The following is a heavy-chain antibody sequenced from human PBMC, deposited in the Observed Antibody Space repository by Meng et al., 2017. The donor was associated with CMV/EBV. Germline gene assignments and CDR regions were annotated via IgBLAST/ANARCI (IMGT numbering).Heavy chain of an antibody. CDR1: GFTFSSYA. Sequence: GESLKISCAASGFTFSSYAMHWVRQAPGKGLEWVAVISYDGSNKYYADSVKGRFTISRDNSKNTLYLQMNSLRAEDTAVYYCASISRFLEWLNFDYWGQGTLVTVSS. D-gene: IGHD3-3*01. J-gene: IGHJ4*02. V-gene: IGHV3-30-3*01. CDR2: ISYDGSNK. CDR3: ASISRFLEWLNFDY.